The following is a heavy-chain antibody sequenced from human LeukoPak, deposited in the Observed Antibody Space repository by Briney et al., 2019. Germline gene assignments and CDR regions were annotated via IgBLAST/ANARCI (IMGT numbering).Heavy chain of an antibody. CDR1: GFTFDDYA. D-gene: IGHD6-6*01. CDR3: AKDITASIATPVY. Sequence: GRSLRLSCVASGFTFDDYAMHWVRQAPGKGLEWVSGISWNSGSIGYADSVKGRFTISRDNAKNSLYLQMNSLRAEDTALYYCAKDITASIATPVYWGQGTLVT. V-gene: IGHV3-9*01. CDR2: ISWNSGSI. J-gene: IGHJ4*02.